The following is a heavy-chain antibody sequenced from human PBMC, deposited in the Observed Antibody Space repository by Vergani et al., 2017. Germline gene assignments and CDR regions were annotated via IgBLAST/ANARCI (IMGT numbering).Heavy chain of an antibody. D-gene: IGHD1-26*01. CDR3: ARDEWELPAY. Sequence: QVQLVESGGGVVQPGRSLRLSCAASGFTFSSYGMHWVRQAPGKGLEWVAVIWYDGSNKYYADSVKGRFTISRDNSKNTLYLQMNSLRAEDTALYYCARDEWELPAYWGQGTLVTVSS. CDR2: IWYDGSNK. CDR1: GFTFSSYG. J-gene: IGHJ4*02. V-gene: IGHV3-33*01.